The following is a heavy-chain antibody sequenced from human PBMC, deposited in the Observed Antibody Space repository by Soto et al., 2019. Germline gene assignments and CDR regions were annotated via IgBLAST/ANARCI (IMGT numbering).Heavy chain of an antibody. CDR2: ISYSGIT. V-gene: IGHV4-59*13. J-gene: IGHJ4*02. CDR3: ARGGVVKLDY. D-gene: IGHD2-15*01. CDR1: DGSIGSYY. Sequence: QAQLQESGPGLVKPSETLSLTCTVSDGSIGSYYWSWIRQPPGKGLEYIGYISYSGITNYNPSLESRVTISLDTSKXQFSLKLSSVTAADTALXYCARGGVVKLDYWGQGTLVFVSS.